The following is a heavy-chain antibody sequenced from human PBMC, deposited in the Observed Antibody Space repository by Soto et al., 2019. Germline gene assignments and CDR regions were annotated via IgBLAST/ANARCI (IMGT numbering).Heavy chain of an antibody. CDR1: SASISSSSYT. Sequence: PSETLSLTCTVSSASISSSSYTWGWIRQPPGKGLEWIGSIYNSGSTNYNPSLQSRVTISGDTSKSQFSLRLSSVTAADTAVYNCARHSALGNKWLTLDVWGPGTTVTVSS. D-gene: IGHD3-22*01. CDR3: ARHSALGNKWLTLDV. CDR2: IYNSGST. V-gene: IGHV4-39*01. J-gene: IGHJ6*02.